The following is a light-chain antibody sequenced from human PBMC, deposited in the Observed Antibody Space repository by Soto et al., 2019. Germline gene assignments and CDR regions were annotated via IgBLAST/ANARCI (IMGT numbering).Light chain of an antibody. CDR1: QNIYSN. CDR3: HQYDYWPFT. V-gene: IGKV3-15*01. CDR2: RAS. Sequence: IVMTQSPATLSVSPGERATLSCRASQNIYSNVAWYQQRPGQAPRLLIYRASTRAPGIPARFSGSGSGTEFTLTISSLQSEDFTVYFCHQYDYWPFTFGGGTKVDI. J-gene: IGKJ4*01.